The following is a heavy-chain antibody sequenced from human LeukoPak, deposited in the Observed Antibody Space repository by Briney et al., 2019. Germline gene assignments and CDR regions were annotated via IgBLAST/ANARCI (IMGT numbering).Heavy chain of an antibody. Sequence: PGGSLRLSCAASGFTFSSYGMHWVRQAPGKGLEWVAFIRYDGSNKYYADSVKGRFTISRDNSKNTLYLQMNSLRAEDTAVYYCAKGDCSSTSCYNPAYWGQGTLVTVSS. CDR1: GFTFSSYG. CDR2: IRYDGSNK. CDR3: AKGDCSSTSCYNPAY. D-gene: IGHD2-2*02. V-gene: IGHV3-30*02. J-gene: IGHJ4*02.